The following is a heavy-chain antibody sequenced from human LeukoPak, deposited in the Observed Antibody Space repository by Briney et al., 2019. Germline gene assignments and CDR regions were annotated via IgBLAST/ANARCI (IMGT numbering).Heavy chain of an antibody. CDR1: GGSISIYY. D-gene: IGHD3-22*01. CDR2: IYYSGGT. V-gene: IGHV4-59*01. Sequence: SGPTLVNPSGTLSLTCTVSGGSISIYYWSWIRQPPGRGLEWIGYIYYSGGTNYNPSLKSRVTISVDTSKNQFSLKLSSVTAADTAVYYCARCGALGSSGYYYFDYWGQGTLVTVSS. J-gene: IGHJ4*02. CDR3: ARCGALGSSGYYYFDY.